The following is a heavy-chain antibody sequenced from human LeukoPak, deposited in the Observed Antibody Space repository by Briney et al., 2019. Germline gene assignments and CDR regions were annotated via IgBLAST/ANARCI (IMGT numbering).Heavy chain of an antibody. CDR3: ARELGLRSEGSFDY. D-gene: IGHD1-7*01. CDR2: ISYSGTT. Sequence: SETLSLTCTVSGASISSHYWSWIRQPPGKGLEWIGYISYSGTTKYNASLKSRVTISADTSKSHFSLNLSSVTAADTAVYYCARELGLRSEGSFDYWGQGTLVTVSS. CDR1: GASISSHY. J-gene: IGHJ4*02. V-gene: IGHV4-59*11.